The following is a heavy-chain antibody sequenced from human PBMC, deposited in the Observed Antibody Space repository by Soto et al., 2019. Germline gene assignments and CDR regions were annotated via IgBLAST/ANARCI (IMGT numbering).Heavy chain of an antibody. V-gene: IGHV4-59*01. J-gene: IGHJ4*02. CDR3: ARSPSVRGVKSFDY. CDR2: IYYSGST. D-gene: IGHD3-10*01. Sequence: QVQLQESGPGLVKPSETLSLTCTVSGGSISSYYWSWIRQPPGKGLEWIGYIYYSGSTNYNPSLKSRVTISVDTSMNQFSLKLSSVTAADTAVYYCARSPSVRGVKSFDYWGQGTLVTVSS. CDR1: GGSISSYY.